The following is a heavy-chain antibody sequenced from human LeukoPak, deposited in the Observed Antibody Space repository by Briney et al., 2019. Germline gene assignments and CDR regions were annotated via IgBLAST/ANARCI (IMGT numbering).Heavy chain of an antibody. CDR2: ISYDGGKK. Sequence: GGSLRLSCAASGFTFNTYTMNWVRQAPGKGLEWVAIISYDGGKKDYADSVKGRFTISRDNSKNTLYLQMNSLRAEDTAVYYCAKPPDYDFWSGYFYYFDSWGQGTLVAVSS. D-gene: IGHD3-3*01. J-gene: IGHJ4*02. V-gene: IGHV3-30*18. CDR3: AKPPDYDFWSGYFYYFDS. CDR1: GFTFNTYT.